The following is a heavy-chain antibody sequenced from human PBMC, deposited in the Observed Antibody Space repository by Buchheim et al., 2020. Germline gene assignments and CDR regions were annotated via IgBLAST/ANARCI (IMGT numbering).Heavy chain of an antibody. V-gene: IGHV4-34*01. J-gene: IGHJ6*02. CDR1: GGSFSGYY. Sequence: QVQLQQWGAGLLKPSETLSLTCAVYGGSFSGYYWSWIRQPPGKGLEWIGEINHSGSTNYNPSLKSRVTISVDTSKNPFSLKLSSVTAADTAVYYCARGGRLRGYYYGMDVWGQGTT. D-gene: IGHD4-17*01. CDR2: INHSGST. CDR3: ARGGRLRGYYYGMDV.